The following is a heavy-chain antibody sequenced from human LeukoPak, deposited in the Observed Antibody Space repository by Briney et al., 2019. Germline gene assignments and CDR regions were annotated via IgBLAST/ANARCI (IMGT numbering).Heavy chain of an antibody. CDR1: GFTFSDYW. V-gene: IGHV3-74*01. Sequence: SGGSLRLPCAASGFTFSDYWMHWVRQAPGKGLVWVSRINSDASRPSYAGSVKGRFTISRDNAKNTVYLQMNSLRVEDTALYYCARETRETGSGDHQTDAFDIWGQGTMVSVS. J-gene: IGHJ3*02. CDR2: INSDASRP. D-gene: IGHD2-15*01. CDR3: ARETRETGSGDHQTDAFDI.